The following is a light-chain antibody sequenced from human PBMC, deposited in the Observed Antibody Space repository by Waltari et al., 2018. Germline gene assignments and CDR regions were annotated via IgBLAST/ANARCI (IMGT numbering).Light chain of an antibody. CDR2: WAS. V-gene: IGKV4-1*01. CDR3: QQYYSTLPYT. J-gene: IGKJ2*01. Sequence: DIVMTQSPDSLAVSLGERATPNCKTTQSVLYTSNNKNYLAWYQQKPGQPPKLLIYWASTRESGVPDRFSGSGSGTDFTLTISSLQDEDVAVYYCQQYYSTLPYTFGQGTKLEIK. CDR1: QSVLYTSNNKNY.